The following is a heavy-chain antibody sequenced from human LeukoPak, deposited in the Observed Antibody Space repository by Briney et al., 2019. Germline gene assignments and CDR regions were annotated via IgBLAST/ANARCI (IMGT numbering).Heavy chain of an antibody. Sequence: SVKVSCKASGGTLSSYAISWVRQAPGQGLEWMGGIIPIFGTANYAQKFQGRVTITADESTSTAYMELSSLRSEDTAVYYCARARDSGAGARVYFQHWGQGTLVTVSS. D-gene: IGHD5-12*01. CDR2: IIPIFGTA. J-gene: IGHJ1*01. CDR3: ARARDSGAGARVYFQH. CDR1: GGTLSSYA. V-gene: IGHV1-69*01.